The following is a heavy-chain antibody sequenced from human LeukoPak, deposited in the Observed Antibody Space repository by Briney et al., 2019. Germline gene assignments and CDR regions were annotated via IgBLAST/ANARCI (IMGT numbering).Heavy chain of an antibody. CDR2: ISYDGSNK. J-gene: IGHJ4*02. Sequence: GGSLRLSCAASGFTFSSYGMHWVRQAPGKGLEWVAVISYDGSNKYYADSVKGRFTVSRDHAKNSLYLQMNSLRAEDTAVYYCARDFGQWQLNGGYYFDYWGQGTLVTVSS. CDR1: GFTFSSYG. CDR3: ARDFGQWQLNGGYYFDY. D-gene: IGHD1-26*01. V-gene: IGHV3-30*03.